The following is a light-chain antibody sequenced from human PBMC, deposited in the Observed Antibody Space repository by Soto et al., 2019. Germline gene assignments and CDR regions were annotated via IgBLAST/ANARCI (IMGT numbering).Light chain of an antibody. Sequence: QSVLTQPASVSGSPGQSITISCTGTSSDVGGYNYVSWYQHRPGKAPKLIIYEVTNRPSGVSNRFSGSKSGNTACLTISGLQAEDEADYYCSSYTSSSSPFVFGTGTKVTVL. J-gene: IGLJ1*01. CDR1: SSDVGGYNY. CDR2: EVT. CDR3: SSYTSSSSPFV. V-gene: IGLV2-14*01.